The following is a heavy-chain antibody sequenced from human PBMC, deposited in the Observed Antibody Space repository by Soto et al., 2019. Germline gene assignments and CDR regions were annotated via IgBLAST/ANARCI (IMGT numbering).Heavy chain of an antibody. J-gene: IGHJ3*02. D-gene: IGHD3-22*01. CDR1: GITFGSRA. CDR3: ASDPPFSFTMILAPGAFDI. CDR2: ISSSSSYI. Sequence: EVQLLESGGDLIQPGGSLRLSCVASGITFGSRAMSWVRQAPGEGLEWVSSISSSSSYIYYADSVKGRFTISRDNAKNSLYLQMNSLRAEDTAVYYCASDPPFSFTMILAPGAFDIWGQGTMVTVSS. V-gene: IGHV3-21*01.